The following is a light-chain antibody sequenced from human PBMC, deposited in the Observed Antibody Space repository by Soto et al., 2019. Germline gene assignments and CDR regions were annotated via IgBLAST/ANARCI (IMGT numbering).Light chain of an antibody. Sequence: EIVLTQSPATLSLSPGERATLSCRASQSISSYLAWYQQKTGQAPRLLIYDASNRATGIPARFSGSGSGTDFTLTISSLEPEDFAVYYCQQRSIWYTFGQGTKLEI. CDR3: QQRSIWYT. V-gene: IGKV3-11*01. CDR2: DAS. CDR1: QSISSY. J-gene: IGKJ2*01.